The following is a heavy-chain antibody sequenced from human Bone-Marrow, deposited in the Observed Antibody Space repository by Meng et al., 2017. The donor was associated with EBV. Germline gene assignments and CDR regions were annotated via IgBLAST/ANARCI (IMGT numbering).Heavy chain of an antibody. Sequence: HLQESGPRRVNPWGTLSLTCAVSGASISSGYWWTWVRQPPGKGLEWIGEVSHSGSTNYNPSLKSRVTISLDKSENQFFLKVTSVTAADTAVYYCAASPGWWRLDYWGQGTLVTVSS. V-gene: IGHV4-4*02. CDR3: AASPGWWRLDY. CDR2: VSHSGST. CDR1: GASISSGYW. D-gene: IGHD6-19*01. J-gene: IGHJ4*02.